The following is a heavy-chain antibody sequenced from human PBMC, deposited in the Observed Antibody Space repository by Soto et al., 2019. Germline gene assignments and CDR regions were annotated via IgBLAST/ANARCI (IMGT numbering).Heavy chain of an antibody. CDR3: SKCSTRHDYGHYVLPVSDDDYYMYV. V-gene: IGHV3-23*01. Sequence: EVQLLESGGGLVQPGGSLRLSCAASGFTFSSYAISWVRQAPGQGLEWVSAISGSGGSTYYADSVKGRFTISRDNCKNTLYLQIDSLRAEDTAVYYCSKCSTRHDYGHYVLPVSDDDYYMYVWGKWTTVTVAS. CDR2: ISGSGGST. D-gene: IGHD4-17*01. CDR1: GFTFSSYA. J-gene: IGHJ6*03.